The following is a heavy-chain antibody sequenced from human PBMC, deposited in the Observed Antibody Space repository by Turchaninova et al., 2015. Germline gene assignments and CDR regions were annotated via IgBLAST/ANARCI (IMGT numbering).Heavy chain of an antibody. Sequence: GKGLEWIGEINHSGSTNYNPSLKSRVTISVDTSKNQFSLKLSSVTAADTAVYYCARARGVVPAARWYYYYYYMDVWGKGTTVTVSS. D-gene: IGHD2-2*01. J-gene: IGHJ6*03. CDR3: ARARGVVPAARWYYYYYYMDV. V-gene: IGHV4-34*01. CDR2: INHSGST.